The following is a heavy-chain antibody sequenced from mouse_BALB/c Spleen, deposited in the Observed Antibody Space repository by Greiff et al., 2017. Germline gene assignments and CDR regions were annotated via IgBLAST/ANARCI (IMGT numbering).Heavy chain of an antibody. D-gene: IGHD2-10*02. J-gene: IGHJ4*01. CDR1: GYTFTSYW. Sequence: VQLQQSGAELAKPGASVKMSCKASGYTFTSYWMHWVKQRPGQGLEWIGYINPSTGYTEYNQKFKDKATLTADKSSSTAYMQLSSLTSEDSAVYYCAPYGKSAMDYWGQGTSVTVSS. V-gene: IGHV1-7*01. CDR3: APYGKSAMDY. CDR2: INPSTGYT.